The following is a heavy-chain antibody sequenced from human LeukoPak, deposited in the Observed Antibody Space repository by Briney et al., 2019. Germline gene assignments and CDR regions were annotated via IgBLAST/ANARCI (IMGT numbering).Heavy chain of an antibody. V-gene: IGHV3-7*05. CDR3: ARDVEGGTFDI. Sequence: GGSLRLSCAASGFTFSNYGMNWVRQAPGRGLEWVANIDQSGGRNNYVDSVKGRFTISRDNAKNSLFLEMSSLRADDTAVYFCARDVEGGTFDIWGQGTTVTVSS. D-gene: IGHD3-16*01. CDR1: GFTFSNYG. J-gene: IGHJ3*02. CDR2: IDQSGGRN.